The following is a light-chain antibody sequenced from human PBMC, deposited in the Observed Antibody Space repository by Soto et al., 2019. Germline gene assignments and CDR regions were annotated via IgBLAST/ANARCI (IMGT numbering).Light chain of an antibody. Sequence: SALTQPPSASGSPGQSVSISCTGTTSNVGGYNYVSWYQQHPGKAPKLIIYEVDKRPSGVPDRFSASKTGSTASLTVSGLQADDEAEYYCWSYAGRNTYVFGTGTKLTVL. CDR2: EVD. CDR3: WSYAGRNTYV. J-gene: IGLJ1*01. CDR1: TSNVGGYNY. V-gene: IGLV2-8*01.